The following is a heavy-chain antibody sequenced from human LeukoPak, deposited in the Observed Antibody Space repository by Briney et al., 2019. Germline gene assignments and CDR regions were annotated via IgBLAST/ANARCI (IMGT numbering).Heavy chain of an antibody. CDR1: GYTFTGYY. V-gene: IGHV1-2*06. D-gene: IGHD5-24*01. CDR3: ARVARRDGYKSPY. CDR2: INPNSGGT. Sequence: GASVKVSCKASGYTFTGYYMHWVRQAPGQGLEWMGRINPNSGGTNYAQKFQGRVTMTRDTSISTAYMELSRLRSDDTAVYYCARVARRDGYKSPYWGQGTLVTVSS. J-gene: IGHJ4*02.